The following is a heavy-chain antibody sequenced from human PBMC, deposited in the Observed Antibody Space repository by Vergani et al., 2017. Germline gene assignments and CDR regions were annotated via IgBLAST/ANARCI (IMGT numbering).Heavy chain of an antibody. CDR3: ARDLGGSTFDY. V-gene: IGHV3-64*04. CDR2: ISSNGGST. D-gene: IGHD3-16*01. CDR1: GFTFSSYA. Sequence: VQLVESGGGLVQPGGSLRLSCSASGFTFSSYAMHWVRQAPGKGLEYVSAISSNGGSTYYADSVKGRFTISRDNSKNTLYLQMDSLRVEDTAVYYCARDLGGSTFDYWGQGILVTVSS. J-gene: IGHJ4*02.